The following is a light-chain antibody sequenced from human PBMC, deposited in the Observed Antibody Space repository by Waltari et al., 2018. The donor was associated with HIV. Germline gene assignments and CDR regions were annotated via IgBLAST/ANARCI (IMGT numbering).Light chain of an antibody. J-gene: IGLJ2*01. Sequence: SVLTQPPSVSGTPGQRVTISCSGGSSNIGDNAVSWYQQVPGTAPKLLIYSNNQRPSGVPDRFSGSKSGTSASLAISGLQSEDEADYYCATLDDSLNGPVFGGGTKVTVL. CDR3: ATLDDSLNGPV. V-gene: IGLV1-44*01. CDR1: SSNIGDNA. CDR2: SNN.